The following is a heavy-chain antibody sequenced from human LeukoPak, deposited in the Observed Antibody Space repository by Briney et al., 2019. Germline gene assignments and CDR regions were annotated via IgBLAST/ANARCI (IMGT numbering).Heavy chain of an antibody. J-gene: IGHJ4*02. D-gene: IGHD4-17*01. Sequence: SETLSLTCTVSGGSISSSSYYWGWIRQPPGKGLEWIGSIYYSGSTYYNPSLKSRVTISVDTSKNQFSLKLSSVTAADTAVYYCARLAASTVTTSVGYYFYYWGQGTLVTVSS. CDR3: ARLAASTVTTSVGYYFYY. CDR1: GGSISSSSYY. V-gene: IGHV4-39*01. CDR2: IYYSGST.